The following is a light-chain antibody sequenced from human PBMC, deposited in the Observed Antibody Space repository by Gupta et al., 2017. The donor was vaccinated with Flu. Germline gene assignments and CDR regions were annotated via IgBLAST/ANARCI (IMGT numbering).Light chain of an antibody. J-gene: IGLJ2*01. Sequence: KTANITGWGEEIQYTGVHWYQQRPGQAPVMVVYDDSARSSGIPERFSGSNSGNTATMTINRVEAEAEADYYSQVWDRSNNNWIFGGGTKLTV. V-gene: IGLV3-21*03. CDR1: EIQYTG. CDR3: QVWDRSNNNWI. CDR2: DDS.